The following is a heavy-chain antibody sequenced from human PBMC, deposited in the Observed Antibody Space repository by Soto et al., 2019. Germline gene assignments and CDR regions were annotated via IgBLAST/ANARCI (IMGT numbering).Heavy chain of an antibody. D-gene: IGHD3-16*01. CDR3: AMVDLYVTPTPQDV. CDR1: GYTFTSYA. CDR2: NNAGNGNT. J-gene: IGHJ6*02. Sequence: ASVKVSCKASGYTFTSYAMHWVRQAPGQRLEWMGWNNAGNGNTKYSQKVQGRLTLTTDTSTSTAFMDLGSLTSADTAVYYCAMVDLYVTPTPQDVWGQGTTVTVSS. V-gene: IGHV1-3*01.